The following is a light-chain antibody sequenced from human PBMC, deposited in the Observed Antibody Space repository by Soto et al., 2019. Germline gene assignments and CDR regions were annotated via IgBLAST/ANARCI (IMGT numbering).Light chain of an antibody. CDR1: RSILSR. J-gene: IGKJ1*01. CDR3: QQYHSYKS. CDR2: DAS. V-gene: IGKV1-5*01. Sequence: IQMTQSPSTLSASVGDRVIITCRAGRSILSRLAWYQQKPGKAPKVLIYDASTLESGVPSRFSGSGSGTEFTLTISSLQPDDFATYYCQQYHSYKSFGQGTKVDIK.